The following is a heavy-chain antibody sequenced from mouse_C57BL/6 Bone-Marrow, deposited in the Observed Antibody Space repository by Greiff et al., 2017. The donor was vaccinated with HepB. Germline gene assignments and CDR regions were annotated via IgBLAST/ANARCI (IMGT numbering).Heavy chain of an antibody. CDR2: ISSGGSYT. CDR3: ARHSNSHYAMDY. J-gene: IGHJ4*01. Sequence: VQLKESGGDLVKPGGSLKLSCAASGFTFSSYGMSWVRQTPDKRLEWVATISSGGSYTYYPDSVKGRFTTSRDNAKNTLYLQMSSLKSEDTAMYYCARHSNSHYAMDYWGQGTSVTVSS. CDR1: GFTFSSYG. V-gene: IGHV5-6*01.